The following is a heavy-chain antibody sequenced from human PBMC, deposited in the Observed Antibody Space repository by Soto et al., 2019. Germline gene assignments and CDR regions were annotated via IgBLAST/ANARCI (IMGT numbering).Heavy chain of an antibody. Sequence: GSLRLSCAVSGFTFSDYLMSWVRQAPGKGLEWVAVISYDGSNKYYADSVKGRFTISRDNPKNTLYLQMNSLRAEDTAVYYCARDARELADYYYYYGMDVWGQGTTVTVSS. D-gene: IGHD1-26*01. CDR3: ARDARELADYYYYYGMDV. CDR1: GFTFSDYL. V-gene: IGHV3-30-3*01. J-gene: IGHJ6*02. CDR2: ISYDGSNK.